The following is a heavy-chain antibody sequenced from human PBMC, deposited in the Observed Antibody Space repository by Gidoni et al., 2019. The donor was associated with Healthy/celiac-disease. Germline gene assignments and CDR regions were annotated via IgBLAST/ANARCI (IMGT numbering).Heavy chain of an antibody. CDR1: GFTFSSYS. CDR2: ISSSSSYI. J-gene: IGHJ5*02. CDR3: AREDYGDYVNWFDP. D-gene: IGHD4-17*01. Sequence: EVQLVESGGGLVKPGGSLRLSWAASGFTFSSYSMNWVRQAPGKGLEWVSSISSSSSYIYYADSVKGRFTISRDNAKNSLYLQMNSLRAEDTAVYYCAREDYGDYVNWFDPWGQGTLVTVSS. V-gene: IGHV3-21*01.